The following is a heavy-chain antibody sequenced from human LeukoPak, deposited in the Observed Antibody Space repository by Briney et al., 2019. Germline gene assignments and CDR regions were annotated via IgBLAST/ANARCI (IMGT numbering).Heavy chain of an antibody. Sequence: ASVKVSCKASGYTFTSYGISWVRQAPGQGLEWMGWISAYNGNTNYALKLQGRVTMTTDTSTSTAYMELRSLRSDDTAVYYCARDSYSYGYLYYFDYWGQGTLVTVSS. V-gene: IGHV1-18*01. J-gene: IGHJ4*02. CDR1: GYTFTSYG. CDR2: ISAYNGNT. CDR3: ARDSYSYGYLYYFDY. D-gene: IGHD5-18*01.